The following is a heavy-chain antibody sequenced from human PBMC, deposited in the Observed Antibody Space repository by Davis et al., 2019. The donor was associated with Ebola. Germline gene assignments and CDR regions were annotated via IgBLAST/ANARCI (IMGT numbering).Heavy chain of an antibody. CDR2: HSWNSGAI. D-gene: IGHD7-27*01. CDR1: GFTFGDHA. CDR3: TKRLGRDHYGMDV. V-gene: IGHV3-9*01. J-gene: IGHJ6*04. Sequence: GGSLRLSCVASGFTFGDHAMHWVRQAPGRGLEWVSGHSWNSGAIAYADSVKGRFTISRDNAKNSLYLQMNSLRAEDTALYYCTKRLGRDHYGMDVWGKGTTVTVSS.